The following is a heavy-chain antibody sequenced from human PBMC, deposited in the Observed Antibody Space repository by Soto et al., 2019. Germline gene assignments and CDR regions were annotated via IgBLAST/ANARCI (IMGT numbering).Heavy chain of an antibody. V-gene: IGHV3-11*01. J-gene: IGHJ5*02. CDR3: ARLPFPWGWFDP. Sequence: GSLRLSCAASGIVFSDYMSWVRQAPGKGLEWLSYISGSGRTTYSADSVKGRFTISRDNATNSLYLQMNNLRTEDTAVYYCARLPFPWGWFDPWGQGTLVTVSS. D-gene: IGHD3-16*01. CDR2: ISGSGRTT. CDR1: GIVFSDY.